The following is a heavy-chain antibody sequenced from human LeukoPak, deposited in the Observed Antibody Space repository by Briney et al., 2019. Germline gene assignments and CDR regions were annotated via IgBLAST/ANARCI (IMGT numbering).Heavy chain of an antibody. CDR2: ISGSGDNT. CDR1: GFAFKNFA. CDR3: ARGCRSGTSCYDAAFDI. V-gene: IGHV3-23*01. J-gene: IGHJ3*02. Sequence: GGSLRLSCAASGFAFKNFAMTWARQAPGKGPEWVSTISGSGDNTCSTDSVKGRFTISRDNSKNTLYLQMNSLRAEDTAVYYCARGCRSGTSCYDAAFDIWGQGTMVTVSS. D-gene: IGHD2-2*01.